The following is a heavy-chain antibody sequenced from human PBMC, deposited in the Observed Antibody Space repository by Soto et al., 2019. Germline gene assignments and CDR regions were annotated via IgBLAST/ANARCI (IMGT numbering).Heavy chain of an antibody. J-gene: IGHJ4*02. CDR1: GYTFTSYD. D-gene: IGHD3-22*01. Sequence: QVQLVQSGAEVKKPGASVKVSCKASGYTFTSYDINWVRQATGQGLEWMGWMNPNSGNTGYAQKIXGXXXMXXNTSISTAYMELSSLRSEDTAVYYCAREVTMIVDNWGQGTLVTVSS. CDR2: MNPNSGNT. CDR3: AREVTMIVDN. V-gene: IGHV1-8*01.